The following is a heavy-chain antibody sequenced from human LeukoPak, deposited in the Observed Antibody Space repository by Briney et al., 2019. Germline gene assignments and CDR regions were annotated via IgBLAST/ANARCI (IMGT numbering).Heavy chain of an antibody. J-gene: IGHJ4*02. CDR1: GFTFSNAW. V-gene: IGHV3-15*01. CDR2: IRSKADGGTT. D-gene: IGHD4-17*01. Sequence: GGSLRLSCVVSGFTFSNAWMSWVRQAPGKGLEWVGRIRSKADGGTTEYTSPVKGRFTISRDDSKTTMYMQMNSLKSEDTALYFCTTGTVTSARAAYWGQGTLVTVSS. CDR3: TTGTVTSARAAY.